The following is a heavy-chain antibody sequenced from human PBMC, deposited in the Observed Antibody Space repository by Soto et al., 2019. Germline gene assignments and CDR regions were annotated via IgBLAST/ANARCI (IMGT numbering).Heavy chain of an antibody. J-gene: IGHJ4*02. CDR2: IYHTGTT. D-gene: IGHD1-1*01. CDR3: VRGPYNYNSRYFDY. Sequence: SETLSLTCAVSGDSIIGIYHWAWIRQSPGRGLEWIASIYHTGTTYYTPSLESRVTISVDTSKNQFSLRLYSVTAADTAVYYCVRGPYNYNSRYFDYWGQGTLVTVSS. CDR1: GDSIIGIYH. V-gene: IGHV4-38-2*01.